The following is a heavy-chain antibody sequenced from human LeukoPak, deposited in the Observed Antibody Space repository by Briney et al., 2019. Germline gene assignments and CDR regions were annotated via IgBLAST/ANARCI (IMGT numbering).Heavy chain of an antibody. CDR2: IRYDGSNK. V-gene: IGHV3-30*02. J-gene: IGHJ5*02. Sequence: GGSLRLSCAASGFTFSSYGMHWVRQAPGKGLEWVAFIRYDGSNKYYADSVKGRFTISRDNSKNTLYLQMNSLRAEDTAVYYCAKDLRGCNSTSCSPNYNWFDPWGQGTLVTVSS. D-gene: IGHD2-2*01. CDR1: GFTFSSYG. CDR3: AKDLRGCNSTSCSPNYNWFDP.